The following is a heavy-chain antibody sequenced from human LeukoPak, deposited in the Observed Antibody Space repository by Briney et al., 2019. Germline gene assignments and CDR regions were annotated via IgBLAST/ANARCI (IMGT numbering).Heavy chain of an antibody. V-gene: IGHV1-69*01. CDR1: GGTFSSYA. CDR2: IIPIFGTA. Sequence: SVKVSCKASGGTFSSYAISLVRQAPGQGLKWMGGIIPIFGTANYAQKFQGRVTITADESTSTAYMELSSLRSEDTAVYYCARAYRPSIAAAGPFDYWGQGTLVTVSS. CDR3: ARAYRPSIAAAGPFDY. J-gene: IGHJ4*02. D-gene: IGHD6-13*01.